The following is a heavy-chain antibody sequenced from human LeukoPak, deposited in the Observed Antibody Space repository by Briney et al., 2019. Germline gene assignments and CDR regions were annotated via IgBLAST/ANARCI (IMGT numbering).Heavy chain of an antibody. J-gene: IGHJ4*02. V-gene: IGHV1-2*02. CDR1: GYTFTGYY. CDR3: ARGVVVPAAGSSIDY. D-gene: IGHD2-2*01. Sequence: GASVKVSCKASGYTFTGYYMHWVRQAPGQGLEWMGWINPNSGGTNYAQKFQGRVTMTRDTSISTAYMELSRLRSDDTAVYYCARGVVVPAAGSSIDYWGQGTLVTVSS. CDR2: INPNSGGT.